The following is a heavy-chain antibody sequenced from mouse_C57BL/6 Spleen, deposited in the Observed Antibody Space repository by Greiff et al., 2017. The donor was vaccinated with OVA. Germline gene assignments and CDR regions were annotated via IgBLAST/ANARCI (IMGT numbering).Heavy chain of an antibody. CDR3: TRSVTTVVAKDY. J-gene: IGHJ2*01. V-gene: IGHV1-15*01. Sequence: QVQLQQSGAELVRPGASVTLSCKASGFTFTDYEMHWVKQTPVHGLEWIGAIDPETGGTAYNPKFKGKAILTADKSSSTAYMELRSLTSEDSADYYYTRSVTTVVAKDYWGKGTTLTVSS. CDR1: GFTFTDYE. D-gene: IGHD1-1*01. CDR2: IDPETGGT.